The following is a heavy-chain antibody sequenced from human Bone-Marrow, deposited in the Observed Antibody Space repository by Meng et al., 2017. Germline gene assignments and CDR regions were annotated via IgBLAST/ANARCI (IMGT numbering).Heavy chain of an antibody. Sequence: EVRLLESGGGLVQPGGSLRLSCAASGFTFSTVGMNWGRQAPGKGLEWVSTISSTGGATYYADSVKGRLTISRDNSKNTLYLQMNSLRAEDTAVYYCVPRTTYFDSWGLGTLVTVSS. J-gene: IGHJ4*02. D-gene: IGHD4-11*01. CDR1: GFTFSTVG. CDR2: ISSTGGAT. V-gene: IGHV3-23*01. CDR3: VPRTTYFDS.